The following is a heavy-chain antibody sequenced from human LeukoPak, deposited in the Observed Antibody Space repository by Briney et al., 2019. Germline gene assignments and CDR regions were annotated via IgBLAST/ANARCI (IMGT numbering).Heavy chain of an antibody. CDR3: ATGSVFWSSSKNYFDD. Sequence: GGSLRLSCAASGFTFSSYSMNWVRQAPGKGLEWVSSISSSSSYIYYADSVKGRFTISRDNAKNSLYLQMNSLRAEDTAVYYCATGSVFWSSSKNYFDDWGQRTLVSVSS. CDR1: GFTFSSYS. D-gene: IGHD3-3*01. J-gene: IGHJ4*02. CDR2: ISSSSSYI. V-gene: IGHV3-21*01.